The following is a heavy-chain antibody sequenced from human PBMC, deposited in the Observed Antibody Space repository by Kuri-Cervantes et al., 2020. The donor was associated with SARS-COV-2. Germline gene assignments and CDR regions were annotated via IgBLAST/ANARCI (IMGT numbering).Heavy chain of an antibody. CDR1: GFTFSSYW. V-gene: IGHV3-74*01. J-gene: IGHJ6*02. CDR3: ARISIWVVAATLFLAYYYYYGMDV. D-gene: IGHD2-15*01. Sequence: GESLKISCAASGFTFSSYWMHWVRQAPGKGLVWVPRINSDGSTTSYADSVKGRFTISRDNAKNTLYLQMNSLRAEDTAVYYCARISIWVVAATLFLAYYYYYGMDVWGQGTTVTVSS. CDR2: INSDGSTT.